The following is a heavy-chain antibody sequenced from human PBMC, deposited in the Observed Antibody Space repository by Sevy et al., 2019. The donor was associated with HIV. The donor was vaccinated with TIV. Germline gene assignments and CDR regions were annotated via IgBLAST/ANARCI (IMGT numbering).Heavy chain of an antibody. J-gene: IGHJ4*02. D-gene: IGHD2-8*01. CDR1: GFTFSKYS. CDR2: LSFGCGEI. Sequence: GGSLRLSCAASGFTFSKYSMSWVRQPPGKGLEWVSTLSFGCGEINYADSVKGRFTISRDNSNSSMYLQMNNLRPEDTAVYYCAREGCTKPHDYWGQGTLVTVSS. CDR3: AREGCTKPHDY. V-gene: IGHV3-23*01.